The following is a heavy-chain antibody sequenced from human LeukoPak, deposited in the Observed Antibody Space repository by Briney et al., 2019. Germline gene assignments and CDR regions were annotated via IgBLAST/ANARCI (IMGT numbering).Heavy chain of an antibody. CDR2: IRYDGNNE. Sequence: PGGSLRLSCAASGFIFTTCAMHWVRQAPGKGLEWVAYIRYDGNNENYADSVKGRFTISRDNSKDMLYLQMNSLRPEDTAVYYCAKGDDYGANTRLPKYNWFDPWGQGTQVTVSS. D-gene: IGHD4-23*01. J-gene: IGHJ5*02. CDR1: GFIFTTCA. V-gene: IGHV3-30*02. CDR3: AKGDDYGANTRLPKYNWFDP.